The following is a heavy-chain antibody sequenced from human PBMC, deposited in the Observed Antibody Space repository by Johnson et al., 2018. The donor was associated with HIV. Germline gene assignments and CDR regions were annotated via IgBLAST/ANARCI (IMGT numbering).Heavy chain of an antibody. D-gene: IGHD3-3*01. V-gene: IGHV3-15*01. CDR3: TTHLAIFGAVILDGFDI. J-gene: IGHJ3*02. Sequence: VLLVESGGGLVTTGGSLRLSCATSGFSFSNAWMSWVRQAPGKGLEWVGRIKSKTDGGTTDYTAVVNGRFTISRDDSKNMLFLQMSSLKSDDTGVYYCTTHLAIFGAVILDGFDIWGQGTMVTVSS. CDR2: IKSKTDGGTT. CDR1: GFSFSNAW.